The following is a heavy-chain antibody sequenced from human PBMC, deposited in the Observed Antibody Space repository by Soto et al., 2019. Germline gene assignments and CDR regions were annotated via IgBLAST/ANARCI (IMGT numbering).Heavy chain of an antibody. Sequence: SETLSLTCTVSGGSISSSSYYWGWIRQPPGKGLEWIGSIYYSGSTYYNPSLKSRVTISVDTSKNQFSLKLSSVTAADTAVYYCARHMGAAAGTEGGFDPWGQGTLVTVSS. V-gene: IGHV4-39*01. CDR1: GGSISSSSYY. D-gene: IGHD6-13*01. J-gene: IGHJ5*02. CDR2: IYYSGST. CDR3: ARHMGAAAGTEGGFDP.